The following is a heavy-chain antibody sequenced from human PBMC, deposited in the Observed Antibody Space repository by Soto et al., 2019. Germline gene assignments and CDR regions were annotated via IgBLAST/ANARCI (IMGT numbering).Heavy chain of an antibody. CDR3: ARDRLENWFDP. V-gene: IGHV4-59*01. Sequence: PSETLSLTCTVSGDSISSYYWSWIRQPPGKGLEWIGYIYYSGSTNYNPSLKSRVTISVDTSKNQFSLKLSSVTAADTAVYYCARDRLENWFDPWGQGTLVTVSS. J-gene: IGHJ5*02. CDR1: GDSISSYY. D-gene: IGHD1-1*01. CDR2: IYYSGST.